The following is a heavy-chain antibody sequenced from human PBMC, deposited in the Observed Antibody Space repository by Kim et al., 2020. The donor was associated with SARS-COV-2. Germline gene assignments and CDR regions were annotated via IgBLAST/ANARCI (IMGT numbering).Heavy chain of an antibody. J-gene: IGHJ4*02. CDR3: APETLGLATMDY. V-gene: IGHV3-30*03. CDR1: GFTFSSYG. Sequence: GGSLRLSCAASGFTFSSYGMHWVRQAPGKGLEWVAVISYDGSNKYYADSVKGRFTISRDNSKNTLYLQMNSLRAEDTAVYYCAPETLGLATMDYWGQGTLVTVSS. D-gene: IGHD5-12*01. CDR2: ISYDGSNK.